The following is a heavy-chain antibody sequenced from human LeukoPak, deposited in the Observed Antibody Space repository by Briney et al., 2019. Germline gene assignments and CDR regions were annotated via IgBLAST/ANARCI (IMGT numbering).Heavy chain of an antibody. CDR3: VRALSTVATWLYL. D-gene: IGHD4-17*01. J-gene: IGHJ2*01. CDR2: TNPNSGAT. V-gene: IGHV1-2*02. CDR1: GYTFTGFY. Sequence: GASVKVSCKASGYTFTGFYIHWVRQAPGRGLEWMGWTNPNSGATKYAQKFQGRVTMTRDTSISTAYMELSSLRSDDTAVYYCVRALSTVATWLYLWGRGTLVTVSS.